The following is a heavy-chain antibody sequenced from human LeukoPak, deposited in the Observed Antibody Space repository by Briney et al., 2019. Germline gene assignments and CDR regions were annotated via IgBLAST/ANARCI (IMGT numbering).Heavy chain of an antibody. CDR1: GFTFSSYW. CDR2: INSDGSST. Sequence: GGSLRLSCAASGFTFSSYWMHWVRQAPGKGLVWVSRINSDGSSTSYADSVKGRFTISRDNAKNTLYLQMYSLRAEDTTVYYCARDRNTGSSYENLFEYWGQGSLVTVSS. V-gene: IGHV3-74*01. CDR3: ARDRNTGSSYENLFEY. J-gene: IGHJ4*02. D-gene: IGHD1-26*01.